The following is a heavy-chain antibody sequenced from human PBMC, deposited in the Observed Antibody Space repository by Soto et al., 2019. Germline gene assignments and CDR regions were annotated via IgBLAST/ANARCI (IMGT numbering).Heavy chain of an antibody. Sequence: EVQVLESGGGLVQPGGSLRLSCAASGFTFSTYAMSWVRQAPGKGLEWVSGISGSGGSTYYADSVKGRFTIPRDNSKKTLDLQMSSLRAEDTAVYFCAKGGAAAGMGYFDLWGRGTLVTVSS. CDR1: GFTFSTYA. J-gene: IGHJ2*01. V-gene: IGHV3-23*01. D-gene: IGHD6-13*01. CDR3: AKGGAAAGMGYFDL. CDR2: ISGSGGST.